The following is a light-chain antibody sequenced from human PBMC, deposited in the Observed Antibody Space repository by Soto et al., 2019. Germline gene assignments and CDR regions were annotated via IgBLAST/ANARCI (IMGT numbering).Light chain of an antibody. CDR2: GAS. V-gene: IGKV3-15*01. Sequence: VMTQSPATLSVSPGERATLSCRASQSVGNDLAWYQQKVGQAPRLLIYGASTRATGIPARFSGSGSGTDFTLSISRLEPEDFAVYYCQQYGSSPRTFGQGTKVDIK. CDR3: QQYGSSPRT. CDR1: QSVGND. J-gene: IGKJ1*01.